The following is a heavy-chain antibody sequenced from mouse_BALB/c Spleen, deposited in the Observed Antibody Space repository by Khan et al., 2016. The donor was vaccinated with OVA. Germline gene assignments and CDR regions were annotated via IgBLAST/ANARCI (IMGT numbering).Heavy chain of an antibody. J-gene: IGHJ3*01. CDR1: GYSITSDYA. V-gene: IGHV3-2*02. Sequence: EVQLQESGPGLVKPSQSLSLTCTVTGYSITSDYAWNWIRQFPGNKLEWMGYITYSGGTCYHPSLKSRISITRDTSKNQFFLRLNSVTTEDSATYYCARWFAYWGQGTLVTVS. CDR2: ITYSGGT. CDR3: ARWFAY.